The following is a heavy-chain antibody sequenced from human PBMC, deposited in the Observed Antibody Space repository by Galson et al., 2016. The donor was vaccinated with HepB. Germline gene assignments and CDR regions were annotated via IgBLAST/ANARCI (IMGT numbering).Heavy chain of an antibody. CDR1: GFTFSRNS. CDR3: TSELGAGYTTWFDT. V-gene: IGHV3-48*02. CDR2: INSRSSSL. D-gene: IGHD1-1*01. J-gene: IGHJ5*02. Sequence: SLRLSCAASGFTFSRNSMNWVRQAPGKGLEWVSYINSRSSSLYYADSVKGRFTISRDNAQNSLYLQMNSLRDDDTAVYYCTSELGAGYTTWFDTWGQGTLVTVPS.